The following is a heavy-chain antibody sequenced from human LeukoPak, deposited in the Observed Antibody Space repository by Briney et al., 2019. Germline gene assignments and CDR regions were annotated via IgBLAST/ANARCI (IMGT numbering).Heavy chain of an antibody. CDR1: GFTFSSYS. V-gene: IGHV3-21*01. Sequence: SGGSLRLSCAASGFTFSSYSMNWVRQAPGKGLEWVSSISSSSSYIYYADSVKGRFTISRDNAKNSLYLQMNSLRAEDTAVYYCARVRPVAGTRSIDYYYYYMDVWGKGTTVTVSS. CDR2: ISSSSSYI. CDR3: ARVRPVAGTRSIDYYYYYMDV. J-gene: IGHJ6*03. D-gene: IGHD6-19*01.